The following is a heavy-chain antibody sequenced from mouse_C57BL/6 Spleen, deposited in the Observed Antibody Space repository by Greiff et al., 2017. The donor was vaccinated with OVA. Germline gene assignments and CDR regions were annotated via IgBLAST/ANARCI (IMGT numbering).Heavy chain of an antibody. V-gene: IGHV1-69*01. Sequence: QVQLQQPGAELVMPGASVKLSCKASGYTFTSYWIHWVKQRPGQGLEWIGEIDPSDSYTNYNQKFKGKSTLTVDKSSSTAYMQLSSLTSEDSAVYYCARFGYGSSPIDYWGQGTTLTVSS. J-gene: IGHJ2*01. CDR2: IDPSDSYT. CDR3: ARFGYGSSPIDY. D-gene: IGHD1-1*01. CDR1: GYTFTSYW.